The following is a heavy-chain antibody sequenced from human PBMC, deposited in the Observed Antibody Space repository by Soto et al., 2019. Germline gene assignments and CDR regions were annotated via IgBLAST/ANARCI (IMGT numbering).Heavy chain of an antibody. D-gene: IGHD3-10*01. Sequence: SETLSLTCTVSGGSISSYYWSWIRQPPGKGLEWIGYIYYSGSTNHNPSLKSRVTISVDTSKNQFSLKLSSVTAADTAVYYCAKNYGNAFDIWGQGTMVTVSS. CDR1: GGSISSYY. CDR2: IYYSGST. J-gene: IGHJ3*02. V-gene: IGHV4-59*01. CDR3: AKNYGNAFDI.